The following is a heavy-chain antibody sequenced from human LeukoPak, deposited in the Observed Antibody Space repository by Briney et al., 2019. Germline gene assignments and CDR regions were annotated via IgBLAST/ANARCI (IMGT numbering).Heavy chain of an antibody. CDR2: IWYDGGNK. CDR1: GFTFSSYG. V-gene: IGHV3-33*01. CDR3: ARDRDCSSTSCYGLDY. D-gene: IGHD2-2*01. Sequence: PGGSLRLSCAASGFTFSSYGMHWVRQAPGKGLEWVAVIWYDGGNKYYADSVKGRFTISRDNSKNTLYLQMNGLRAEDTAVYYCARDRDCSSTSCYGLDYWGQGTLVTVSS. J-gene: IGHJ4*02.